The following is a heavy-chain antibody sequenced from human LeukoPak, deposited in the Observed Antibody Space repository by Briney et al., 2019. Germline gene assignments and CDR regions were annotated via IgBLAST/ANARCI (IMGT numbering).Heavy chain of an antibody. CDR2: INHSGST. D-gene: IGHD3-16*01. V-gene: IGHV4-34*01. Sequence: ASETLSLTCAVYGGSFSGYYWSWIRQPPGKGLEWIGEINHSGSTNYNPSLKSRVTISVDTSKNQFSLKLSSVTAADTAVYYCARVGGTNYYYYGMDVWGQGTTVTVSS. CDR3: ARVGGTNYYYYGMDV. J-gene: IGHJ6*02. CDR1: GGSFSGYY.